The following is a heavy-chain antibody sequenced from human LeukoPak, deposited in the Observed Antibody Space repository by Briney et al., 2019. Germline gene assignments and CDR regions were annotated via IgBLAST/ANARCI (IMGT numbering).Heavy chain of an antibody. CDR3: ARDIGEQWLDY. D-gene: IGHD6-19*01. CDR2: IWYDGSNK. J-gene: IGHJ4*02. Sequence: GGSLRLSSAASGFTFSSYGMHWVRQAPGKGLEWVAVIWYDGSNKYYADSVKGRFTISRDNSKNTLYLQMNSLRAEDTAVYYCARDIGEQWLDYWGQGTLVTVSS. CDR1: GFTFSSYG. V-gene: IGHV3-33*01.